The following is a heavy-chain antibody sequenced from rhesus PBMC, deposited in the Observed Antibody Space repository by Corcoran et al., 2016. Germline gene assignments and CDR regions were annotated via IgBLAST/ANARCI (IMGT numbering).Heavy chain of an antibody. V-gene: IGHV1S2*01. CDR3: TRSAGRDWYFDL. D-gene: IGHD1-44*01. Sequence: QVQLVQSGAEVKKPGSSVKVSCKASGYTFTDYYIPWVRKAPRQGLEWMGWINPYSGNTKYAQKFQGRVTVTRDTSTSTAYMELSSLRSEDTAVYYCTRSAGRDWYFDLWGPGTPITISS. CDR2: INPYSGNT. CDR1: GYTFTDYY. J-gene: IGHJ2*01.